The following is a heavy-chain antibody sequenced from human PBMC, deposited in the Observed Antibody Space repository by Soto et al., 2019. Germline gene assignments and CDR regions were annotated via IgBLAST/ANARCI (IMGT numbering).Heavy chain of an antibody. CDR1: GFTFSNYA. V-gene: IGHV3-23*01. J-gene: IGHJ4*02. D-gene: IGHD1-26*01. Sequence: PGGSLRLSCAASGFTFSNYAMTWVRQAPGKGLEWVSAISSSGRSTYYADSVKGRFTISRDNSKNTLYLQMNTLRAEDTAVYYCATWYSFGNWGQGTLVTVSS. CDR2: ISSSGRST. CDR3: ATWYSFGN.